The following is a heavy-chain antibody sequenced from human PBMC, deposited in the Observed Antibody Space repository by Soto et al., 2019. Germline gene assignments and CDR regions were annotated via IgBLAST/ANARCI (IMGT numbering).Heavy chain of an antibody. CDR1: GFTFSSHC. J-gene: IGHJ4*02. D-gene: IGHD6-19*01. CDR3: AKDRTSGWYFVNY. Sequence: QVHLVESGGGVVQPGRSLRLSCAASGFTFSSHCMHWVRQAPGKWLEWVAFISYDASTTYYVDSLKGRFTISRDKSKNRLYLQMNTLRPEDTDVYYCAKDRTSGWYFVNYWGQGTLVTVSS. V-gene: IGHV3-30*18. CDR2: ISYDASTT.